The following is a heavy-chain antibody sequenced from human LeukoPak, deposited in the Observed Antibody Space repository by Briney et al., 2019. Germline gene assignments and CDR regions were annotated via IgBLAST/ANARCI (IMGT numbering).Heavy chain of an antibody. CDR3: ARSNCSGGNCYTSYYGYGYEPFDY. D-gene: IGHD2-15*01. CDR1: GGTFGSFA. V-gene: IGHV1-69*06. Sequence: SVKVSCKASGGTFGSFAISWVRQAPGQGLEWMGGVIPMFGTANYAQKFQGRVTITADKSTSTAYMELSSLRFEDTAVYYCARSNCSGGNCYTSYYGYGYEPFDYWGRGTLVTVSS. CDR2: VIPMFGTA. J-gene: IGHJ4*02.